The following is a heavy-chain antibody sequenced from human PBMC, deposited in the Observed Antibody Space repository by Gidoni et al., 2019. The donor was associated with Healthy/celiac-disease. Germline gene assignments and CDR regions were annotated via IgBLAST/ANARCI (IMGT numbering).Heavy chain of an antibody. J-gene: IGHJ5*02. CDR2: INPNSGGT. Sequence: QVQLVQSGAEVKKPGASVKVSCQASGSTFPGSYIHWVRQAPGQGLEWMGWINPNSGGTNYAQKFQGWVTMTRDTSISTAYMELSRLRSDDTAVYYCARAQILYVWGSYRSSDWFDPWGQGTLVTVSS. V-gene: IGHV1-2*04. CDR3: ARAQILYVWGSYRSSDWFDP. CDR1: GSTFPGSY. D-gene: IGHD3-16*02.